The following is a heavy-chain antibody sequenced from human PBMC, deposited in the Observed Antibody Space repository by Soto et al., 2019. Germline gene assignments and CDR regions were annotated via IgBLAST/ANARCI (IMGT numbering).Heavy chain of an antibody. J-gene: IGHJ4*02. V-gene: IGHV3-30-3*01. CDR2: ISYDGNNK. Sequence: QVQLVESGGGVVQPGRSLRLSCAASGFTFMTYAMHWVRQAPGKGLEWVAFISYDGNNKYYADSVRGRFTISRDNSKSTLYLQMNSLRVDDTAVYYCTSSRLSGDVRGDFDFWGQGTLVTVSS. D-gene: IGHD3-10*02. CDR1: GFTFMTYA. CDR3: TSSRLSGDVRGDFDF.